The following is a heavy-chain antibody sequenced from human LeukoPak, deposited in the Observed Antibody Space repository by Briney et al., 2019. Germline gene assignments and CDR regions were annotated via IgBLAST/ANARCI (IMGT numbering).Heavy chain of an antibody. J-gene: IGHJ5*02. D-gene: IGHD2-2*01. Sequence: GGSLRLSCAASGFTFSSYSMNWVRQAPGKGLEWVSSISSSSSYIYYADSVKGRFTISRDNAKNSLYLQMNSLRAEDTAVYYCAGMSSRGGWFDPWGQGTLVTVSS. CDR1: GFTFSSYS. V-gene: IGHV3-21*01. CDR3: AGMSSRGGWFDP. CDR2: ISSSSSYI.